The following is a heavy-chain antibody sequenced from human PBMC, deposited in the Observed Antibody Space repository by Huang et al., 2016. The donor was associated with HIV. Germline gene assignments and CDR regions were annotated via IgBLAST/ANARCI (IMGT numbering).Heavy chain of an antibody. CDR1: GFTFKEAG. CDR2: IKTKDDGGTK. Sequence: EVQLVESGGGLVKPGGSLRLSCAASGFTFKEAGMSWVRQTPGKGLDGVGLIKTKDDGGTKDYAAPMKGRFSMSRDDSKNTFYLQMNSLKSEDTAVYYCTTWARTSAGGNWGQGTLVSVSS. V-gene: IGHV3-15*01. J-gene: IGHJ4*02. CDR3: TTWARTSAGGN. D-gene: IGHD6-25*01.